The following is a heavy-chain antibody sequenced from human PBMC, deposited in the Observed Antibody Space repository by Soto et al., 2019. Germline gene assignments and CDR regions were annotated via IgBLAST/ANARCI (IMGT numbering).Heavy chain of an antibody. CDR3: AKVVWEYTLTLNQFDY. Sequence: QVQLVESGGGVVQPGRSLRLSCAASGFTFSNYDIHWVRQAPGKGLEWVAVISFDGSNKYYADSVKGRFTISRDNSKNTLYLQMNSLRAEDTAIYYCAKVVWEYTLTLNQFDYWGQGALVTVSS. CDR2: ISFDGSNK. V-gene: IGHV3-30*18. J-gene: IGHJ4*02. CDR1: GFTFSNYD. D-gene: IGHD3-16*01.